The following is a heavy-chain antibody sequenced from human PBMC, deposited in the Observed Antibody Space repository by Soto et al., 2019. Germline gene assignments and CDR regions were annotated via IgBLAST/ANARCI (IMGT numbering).Heavy chain of an antibody. V-gene: IGHV3-15*04. Sequence: EVQLVESGGGLVEPGGSLRLSCAASGFSFSDAWMTWVRQTPGKGLEWVGRIAGRSHGGAANLAAPVQGRFTISRDDSKTTTFLQMNSLKTEDSALYFCTKGLHDGTKYHGDDAFDVWGQGTLVTVSS. CDR2: IAGRSHGGAA. J-gene: IGHJ3*01. CDR3: TKGLHDGTKYHGDDAFDV. D-gene: IGHD7-27*01. CDR1: GFSFSDAW.